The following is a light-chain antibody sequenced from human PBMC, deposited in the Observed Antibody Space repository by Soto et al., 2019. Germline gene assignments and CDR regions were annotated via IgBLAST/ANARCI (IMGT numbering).Light chain of an antibody. CDR2: AAS. Sequence: DIQMTQFPSSLSASVIDRVTITGLASQSIRNYLNWYQQKPGKAPKLLIYAASSLQSGVPSRFSGRGSGTDFTLTISSLQPEDFATYYCQQYHTYSWTFGQGTKVDIK. V-gene: IGKV1-39*01. CDR3: QQYHTYSWT. CDR1: QSIRNY. J-gene: IGKJ1*01.